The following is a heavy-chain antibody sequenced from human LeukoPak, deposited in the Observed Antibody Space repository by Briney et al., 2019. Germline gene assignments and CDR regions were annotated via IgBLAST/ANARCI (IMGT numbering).Heavy chain of an antibody. Sequence: SETLSLTCTVSGYSISSGYYWGWIRQPPGKGLEWIGSIYHSGSTYYNPSLKSRVTISVDTSKNQFSLKLRSVTAADTAVYYCARGYSSSWYRPEDYYYYYMDVWGKGTTVTVSS. V-gene: IGHV4-38-2*02. CDR2: IYHSGST. CDR1: GYSISSGYY. CDR3: ARGYSSSWYRPEDYYYYYMDV. D-gene: IGHD6-13*01. J-gene: IGHJ6*03.